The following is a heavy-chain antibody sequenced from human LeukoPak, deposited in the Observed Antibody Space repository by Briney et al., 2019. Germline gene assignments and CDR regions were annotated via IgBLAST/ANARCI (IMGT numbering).Heavy chain of an antibody. CDR2: IYYSGST. CDR1: GGSISSGDYY. Sequence: SETLSLTCTVSGGSISSGDYYWSWIRQPPGKGLEWIGYIYYSGSTYYNPSLKSRVTISVATSKNQFSPKLSSVTAAATAVYYCASLNRRLNYDILNGYYTGGFDYWGQGTLVTVSS. V-gene: IGHV4-30-4*08. D-gene: IGHD3-9*01. J-gene: IGHJ4*02. CDR3: ASLNRRLNYDILNGYYTGGFDY.